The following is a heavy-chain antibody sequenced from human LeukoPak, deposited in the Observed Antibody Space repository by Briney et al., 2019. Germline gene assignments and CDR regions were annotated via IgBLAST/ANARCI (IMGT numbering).Heavy chain of an antibody. V-gene: IGHV3-66*04. Sequence: GGSLRLSCAASGFTVSSNYMSWVRQVPGKGLEWVSVIYTGGSTYYADSVKGRFTISRDDSRNTLYLQMHSLRAEDTAVYYCARHSSDFWSGYYTNYYGVDVWGRGTTVTVSS. CDR3: ARHSSDFWSGYYTNYYGVDV. D-gene: IGHD3-3*01. CDR2: IYTGGST. CDR1: GFTVSSNY. J-gene: IGHJ6*02.